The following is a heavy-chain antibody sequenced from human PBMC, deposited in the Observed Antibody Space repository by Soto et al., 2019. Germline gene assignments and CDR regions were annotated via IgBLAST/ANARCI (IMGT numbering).Heavy chain of an antibody. V-gene: IGHV1-18*01. CDR2: ISAYNGNT. Sequence: GASVKVSCTASGYTFNSYGISWVRQAPGQGLEWMGWISAYNGNTNYAQKLQGRVTMTTDTSTSTAYMELRSLRSDDTAVYYCARDSRSYCSSTSCPTGSYYYYYGMDVWGQGTTVTVSS. J-gene: IGHJ6*02. CDR3: ARDSRSYCSSTSCPTGSYYYYYGMDV. D-gene: IGHD2-2*01. CDR1: GYTFNSYG.